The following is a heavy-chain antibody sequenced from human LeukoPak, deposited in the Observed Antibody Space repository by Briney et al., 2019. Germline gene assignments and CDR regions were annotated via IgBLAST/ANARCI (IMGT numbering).Heavy chain of an antibody. D-gene: IGHD4-17*01. J-gene: IGHJ4*02. CDR3: ARIGYGAGY. CDR1: GGSFSGYY. V-gene: IGHV4-34*01. Sequence: PSETLSLTCAVYGGSFSGYYWSWIRQPPGKGLEWIGEINHSGSTNYNPSLKSRVTISVDTSENQFSLKLSSVTAADTAVYYCARIGYGAGYWGQGTLVTVSS. CDR2: INHSGST.